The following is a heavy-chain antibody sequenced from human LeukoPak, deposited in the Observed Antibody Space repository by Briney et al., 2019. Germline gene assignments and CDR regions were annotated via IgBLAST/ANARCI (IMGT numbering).Heavy chain of an antibody. D-gene: IGHD1-1*01. CDR1: GFTFSSIA. CDR2: IRSNGETT. CDR3: AKGQELDDGVFDS. Sequence: GGSLRLSCAASGFTFSSIAMTWVRQAPGKGLEWVSTIRSNGETTYNADSVKGRFTISRDNSKKTLYLQLNILRVVDTAIYYCAKGQELDDGVFDSWGQGTLVTVSS. J-gene: IGHJ4*02. V-gene: IGHV3-23*01.